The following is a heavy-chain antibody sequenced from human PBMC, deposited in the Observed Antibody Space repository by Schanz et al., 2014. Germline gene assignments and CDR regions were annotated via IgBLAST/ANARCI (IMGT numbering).Heavy chain of an antibody. CDR3: ARGGGPEAVFDI. V-gene: IGHV1-69*02. D-gene: IGHD6-19*01. CDR2: IIPIHGIV. Sequence: QVQLVQSGAEVKKPGSSVKVSCKASGGTFSTYPISRVRQAPGQGLEWMGRIIPIHGIVNYAQRFQDRVRITADKSTSTAYMELSSLRSNDTAVYYCARGGGPEAVFDIWGQGTMRTVSS. J-gene: IGHJ3*02. CDR1: GGTFSTYP.